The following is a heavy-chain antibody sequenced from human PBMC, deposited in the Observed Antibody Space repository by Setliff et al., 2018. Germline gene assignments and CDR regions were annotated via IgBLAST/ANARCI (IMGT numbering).Heavy chain of an antibody. D-gene: IGHD6-25*01. CDR1: GFTFSSLW. V-gene: IGHV3-7*01. Sequence: GGSLRLSCAASGFTFSSLWMSWVRQAPGKGLEWVANINQGGGEQFYVDSVKGRFTISRDNAKNSLYLQMNSLRAEDTAVYYCVPGRGSWGQGALVTVSS. J-gene: IGHJ5*02. CDR3: VPGRGS. CDR2: INQGGGEQ.